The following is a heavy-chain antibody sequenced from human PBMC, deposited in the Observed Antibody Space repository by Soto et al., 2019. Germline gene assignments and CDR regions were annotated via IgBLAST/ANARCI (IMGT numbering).Heavy chain of an antibody. CDR1: AFNLRSYS. CDR3: GRGAGTSKIYAMGMDV. D-gene: IGHD2-2*01. CDR2: INGDSGKP. V-gene: IGHV1-3*01. Sequence: QAQLVQSGPEVQKPGASMKVSCKASAFNLRSYSIHWVRQAPGQRLEWMGQINGDSGKPRYSHRLAGRVTFKSNTDGSTATLELHSLRPEETAVYYCGRGAGTSKIYAMGMDVWGQGTAVSVSS. J-gene: IGHJ6*02.